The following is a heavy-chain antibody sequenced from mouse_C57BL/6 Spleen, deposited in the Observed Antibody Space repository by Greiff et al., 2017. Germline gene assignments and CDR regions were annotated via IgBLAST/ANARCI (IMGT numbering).Heavy chain of an antibody. D-gene: IGHD2-4*01. CDR1: GYAFSSSW. CDR2: IYPGDGDT. J-gene: IGHJ3*01. Sequence: QVQLKESGPELVKPGASVKISCKASGYAFSSSWMNWVKQRPGKGLEWIGRIYPGDGDTNYNGKFKGKATLTADKSSSTAYMQLSSLTSEDSAVYFCARSYDYDKRGFAYWGQGTLVTVSA. V-gene: IGHV1-82*01. CDR3: ARSYDYDKRGFAY.